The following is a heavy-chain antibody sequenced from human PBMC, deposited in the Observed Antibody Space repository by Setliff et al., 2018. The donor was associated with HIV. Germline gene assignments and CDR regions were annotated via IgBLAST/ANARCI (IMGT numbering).Heavy chain of an antibody. J-gene: IGHJ4*02. CDR1: GGTFSSYA. CDR3: ARARRSSMVRGTYFDY. CDR2: IIPIFGTA. V-gene: IGHV1-69*13. D-gene: IGHD3-10*01. Sequence: ASVKVSCKASGGTFSSYAISWGRQAPGQGLEWMGGIIPIFGTANYAQKFQGRVTITADESTSTAYMELSSLRSEDTAVYYCARARRSSMVRGTYFDYWGQGTLVTVSS.